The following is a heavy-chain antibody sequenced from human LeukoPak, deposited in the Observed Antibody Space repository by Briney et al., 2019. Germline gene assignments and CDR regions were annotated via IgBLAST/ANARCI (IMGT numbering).Heavy chain of an antibody. D-gene: IGHD1-1*01. CDR1: GFTFSTYA. Sequence: PGGSLRLSCAASGFTFSTYAMNWVRQAPGKGLEWVSTINHNGGNTYYADPVKGRFTISRDNSKNTLYLQMNSLRAEDTAVYYCAKVYVWNEYYFDYWGQGTLVTVSS. CDR2: INHNGGNT. CDR3: AKVYVWNEYYFDY. V-gene: IGHV3-23*01. J-gene: IGHJ4*02.